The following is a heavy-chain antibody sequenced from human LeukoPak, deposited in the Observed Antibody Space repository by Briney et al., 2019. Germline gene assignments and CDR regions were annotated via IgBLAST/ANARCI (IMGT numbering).Heavy chain of an antibody. CDR2: IYHGGST. J-gene: IGHJ5*02. D-gene: IGHD2-2*01. Sequence: PSETLSLTCTVSGYSINSAYYWGWIRQPPEKGLEWIGSIYHGGSTYFNPSLKSRVTISIDTSKNQFSLKLSSVTAADTAVYYYAKSSNWFDPWGQGTLVTVSS. V-gene: IGHV4-38-2*02. CDR1: GYSINSAYY. CDR3: AKSSNWFDP.